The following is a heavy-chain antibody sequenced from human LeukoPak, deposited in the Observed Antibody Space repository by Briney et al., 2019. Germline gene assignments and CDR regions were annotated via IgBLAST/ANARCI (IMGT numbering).Heavy chain of an antibody. J-gene: IGHJ4*02. CDR2: IGPYNGNT. D-gene: IGHD4-17*01. CDR3: ARQAMVTPSGWDY. V-gene: IGHV1-18*01. Sequence: ASVKVSCKASGYTLTNYGISWVRQAPGQGLEWLGWIGPYNGNTYYAQNFQGRVTMTTDTATSTVYMELMSLRSDDTAVYYCARQAMVTPSGWDYWGQGTLVTVSS. CDR1: GYTLTNYG.